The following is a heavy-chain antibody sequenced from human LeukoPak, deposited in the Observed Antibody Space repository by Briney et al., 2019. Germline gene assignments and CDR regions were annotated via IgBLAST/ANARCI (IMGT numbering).Heavy chain of an antibody. V-gene: IGHV1-69-2*01. J-gene: IGHJ5*02. Sequence: ASVKISCKVSGYTFTDYYMHWVQQAPGKRLEWMGLVDPEDVETIYAEKFQGRVTIPADTSTDTASMELSSLRSEDTAVYYCATLVGAHDWFDPWGQGTLVTVCS. CDR2: VDPEDVET. D-gene: IGHD1-26*01. CDR1: GYTFTDYY. CDR3: ATLVGAHDWFDP.